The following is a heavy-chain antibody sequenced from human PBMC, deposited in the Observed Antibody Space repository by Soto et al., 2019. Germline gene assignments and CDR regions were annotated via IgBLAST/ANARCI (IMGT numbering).Heavy chain of an antibody. CDR2: IGASGDIT. V-gene: IGHV3-23*01. CDR3: AKDDFTDRGDDYFDY. Sequence: GGSLRLSGAASGFSFTKFAMSWVRQAPGKGLEWVAGIGASGDITWYADSVKGRLSISRDNSKNTLYLQLNSLRFEDTAVYYCAKDDFTDRGDDYFDYWGPGTLVTVSS. D-gene: IGHD4-17*01. J-gene: IGHJ4*02. CDR1: GFSFTKFA.